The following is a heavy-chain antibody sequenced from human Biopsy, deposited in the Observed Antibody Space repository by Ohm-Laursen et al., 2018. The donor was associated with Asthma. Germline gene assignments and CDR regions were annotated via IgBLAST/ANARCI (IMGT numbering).Heavy chain of an antibody. CDR2: ISPVFGST. Sequence: ASVKVSCKASGDSFSNYAISWVRQAPGLGLEWMGGISPVFGSTNIAQKFQGRVTISADIFTKTAYLEVSSLRSDDTAVYYCASPSSSREILYYYYNMDIWGQGTTVTV. J-gene: IGHJ6*02. CDR3: ASPSSSREILYYYYNMDI. D-gene: IGHD6-13*01. CDR1: GDSFSNYA. V-gene: IGHV1-69*06.